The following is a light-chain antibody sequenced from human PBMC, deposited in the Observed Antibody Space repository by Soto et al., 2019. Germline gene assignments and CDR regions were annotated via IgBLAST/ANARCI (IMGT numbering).Light chain of an antibody. Sequence: DIQMTQSPSTLSGSVGDRVTITCRASQTISSWLAWYQQKPGKAPKLLIYKASTLKSGVLSRFSGSGSGTEFTLTISSLQPDDFATYYCQHYNSYSEAFCQGTKVELK. J-gene: IGKJ1*01. CDR3: QHYNSYSEA. CDR2: KAS. CDR1: QTISSW. V-gene: IGKV1-5*03.